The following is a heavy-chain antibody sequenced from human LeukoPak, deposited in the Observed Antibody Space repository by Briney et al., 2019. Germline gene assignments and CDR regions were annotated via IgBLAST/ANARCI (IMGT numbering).Heavy chain of an antibody. CDR1: SYTFTNYA. V-gene: IGHV1-18*01. D-gene: IGHD3-3*01. J-gene: IGHJ6*03. CDR2: ISAYNGNT. CDR3: ARGIWKGSMDV. Sequence: ASVKVSCKASSYTFTNYAFTWVRQAPGQGLEWMGWISAYNGNTNYAQKLQGRVTMTTDTSTSTAYMELRSLRSDDTAVYYCARGIWKGSMDVWGKGTTVTVSS.